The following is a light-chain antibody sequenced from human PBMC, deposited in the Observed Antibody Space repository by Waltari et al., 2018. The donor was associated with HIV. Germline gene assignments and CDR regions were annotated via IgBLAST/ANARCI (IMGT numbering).Light chain of an antibody. CDR1: SGPVSPRSY. V-gene: IGLV8-61*01. J-gene: IGLJ3*02. CDR3: VLYMGSGIWV. CDR2: STN. Sequence: QTVVTQEPSFSVSPGGTVTLTCGLSSGPVSPRSYPTWYQQTPGQAPRTLIYSTNTRSSGVPDRFSGSILGNKAALTITGAQADDESDYYCVLYMGSGIWVFGGGTKLTVL.